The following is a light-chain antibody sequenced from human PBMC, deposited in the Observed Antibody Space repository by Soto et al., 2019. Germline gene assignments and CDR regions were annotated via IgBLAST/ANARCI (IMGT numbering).Light chain of an antibody. V-gene: IGKV3-15*01. J-gene: IGKJ1*01. CDR1: QSVNSN. Sequence: EIVMTQSPATLSVSPGERATLSCRASQSVNSNLAWYQQKPGQAPRLLIYGASTRATGIPARFSGSRSGTEFTLTISSLQSEDFAVYYCQQYNNWPPTFGQGTKVEIK. CDR2: GAS. CDR3: QQYNNWPPT.